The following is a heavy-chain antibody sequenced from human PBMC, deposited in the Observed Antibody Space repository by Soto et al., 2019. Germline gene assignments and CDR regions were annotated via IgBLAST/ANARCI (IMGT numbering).Heavy chain of an antibody. CDR3: ARDQGSSGWPFDY. V-gene: IGHV3-53*01. CDR1: GFTVSSNY. CDR2: IYSAGST. J-gene: IGHJ4*02. D-gene: IGHD6-19*01. Sequence: GGSLRLSCAASGFTVSSNYMSWVRQAPGKGLEWVSVIYSAGSTYYADSVKGRFTISRDNSKNTLYLQMNSLRAEDTAVYYCARDQGSSGWPFDYWGQGTLVTVSS.